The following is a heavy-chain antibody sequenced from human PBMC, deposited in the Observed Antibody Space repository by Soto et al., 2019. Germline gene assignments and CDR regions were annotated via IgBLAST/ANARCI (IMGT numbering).Heavy chain of an antibody. V-gene: IGHV3-30*18. D-gene: IGHD3-10*01. CDR1: GFTFSSYG. CDR3: AKEGTASAIMVRGVRYYYYYYRAV. J-gene: IGHJ6*03. Sequence: QPGGSLRLSCAASGFTFSSYGMHWVRQAPGKGLEWVAVISYDGSNKYYADSVKGRFTISRDNSKNTLYLQMNSLRAEDTAVYYCAKEGTASAIMVRGVRYYYYYYRAVGGKGTTVTVPS. CDR2: ISYDGSNK.